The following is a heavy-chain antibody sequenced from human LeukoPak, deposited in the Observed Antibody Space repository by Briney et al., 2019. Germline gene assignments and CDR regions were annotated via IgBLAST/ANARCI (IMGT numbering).Heavy chain of an antibody. J-gene: IGHJ4*02. CDR1: GYTFDNYD. CDR2: MNPDSGNR. V-gene: IGHV1-8*01. CDR3: ARGAPVAIFGPGYDEYFEY. Sequence: VASVKLSCKTSGYTFDNYDINWVRQAGGQGREWMGWMNPDSGNRGYAHKFEERVTMARNTSMTTAYLALTGLTSGDTAIYYCARGAPVAIFGPGYDEYFEYWGQGTVVIVSS. D-gene: IGHD3-3*01.